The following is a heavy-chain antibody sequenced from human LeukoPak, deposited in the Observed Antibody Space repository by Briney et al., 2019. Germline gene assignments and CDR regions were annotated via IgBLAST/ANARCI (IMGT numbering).Heavy chain of an antibody. Sequence: ASVKVSCKASGYTFTGYYLHWVRQAPGQGLEWMGWISPNSDDTNYAQRFRGRVNMTRDTSISTAYMELSRLRSDDTAIYYCARGGFDYWGQGTLVTVSS. J-gene: IGHJ4*02. CDR2: ISPNSDDT. V-gene: IGHV1-2*02. CDR3: ARGGFDY. CDR1: GYTFTGYY.